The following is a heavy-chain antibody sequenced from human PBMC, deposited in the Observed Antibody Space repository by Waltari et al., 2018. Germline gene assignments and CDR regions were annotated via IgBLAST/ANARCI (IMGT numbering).Heavy chain of an antibody. CDR1: GGTFSAYS. J-gene: IGHJ3*01. CDR3: ARLRGYNYSRGRRGDGFDV. Sequence: QVQLQQWGSGPLKPSETLTLTCALYGGTFSAYSWSWIRQPPGRGLQWIGDINHRGGTDSSPSLRRRVKISHAPSTKQFSLTLTAATAADTAVYYCARLRGYNYSRGRRGDGFDVWSRGTLVTVSS. CDR2: INHRGGT. V-gene: IGHV4-34*01. D-gene: IGHD5-18*01.